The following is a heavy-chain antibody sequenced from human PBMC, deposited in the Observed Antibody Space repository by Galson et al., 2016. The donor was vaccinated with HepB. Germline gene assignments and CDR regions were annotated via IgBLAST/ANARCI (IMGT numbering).Heavy chain of an antibody. CDR2: INSEGTTT. CDR3: EAGVREDY. Sequence: SLRLSCAASGLLFSKQWMHWVRQAPGKGLVWVSQINSEGTTTNYADSVKGRFTISRDNVKNTLYLQMNSLRTEDTAVYYCEAGVREDYRGQGTLVTLSS. V-gene: IGHV3-74*01. D-gene: IGHD1-26*01. CDR1: GLLFSKQW. J-gene: IGHJ4*02.